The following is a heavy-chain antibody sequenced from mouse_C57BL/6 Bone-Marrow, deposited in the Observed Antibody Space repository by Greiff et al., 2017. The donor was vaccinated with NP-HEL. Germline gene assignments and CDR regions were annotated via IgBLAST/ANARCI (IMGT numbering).Heavy chain of an antibody. Sequence: EVQRVESGGGLVKPGGSLKLSCAASGFTFSSYAMSWVRQTPEKRLEWVATISDGGSYTYYPDNVKGRFTISRDNAKNNLYLQVSHLKSEDTAMYYCARRGVYYLDYGGQGTTLTVSS. J-gene: IGHJ2*01. V-gene: IGHV5-4*01. CDR3: ARRGVYYLDY. CDR2: ISDGGSYT. CDR1: GFTFSSYA.